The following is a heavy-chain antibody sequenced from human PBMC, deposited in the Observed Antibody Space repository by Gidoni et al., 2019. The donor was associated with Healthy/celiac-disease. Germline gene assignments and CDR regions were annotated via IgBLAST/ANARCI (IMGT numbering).Heavy chain of an antibody. Sequence: QLQLQESGPGLVKPSETLSLTCTVSGGSISSSSYYWGWIRQPPGKGLEWIGSIYYSGSTYYNPSLKSRVTISVDTSKNQFSLKLSSVTAADTAVYYCARHDLYSRCSGGSCYSEESFDYWGQGTLVTVSS. CDR2: IYYSGST. J-gene: IGHJ4*02. D-gene: IGHD2-15*01. CDR1: GGSISSSSYY. V-gene: IGHV4-39*01. CDR3: ARHDLYSRCSGGSCYSEESFDY.